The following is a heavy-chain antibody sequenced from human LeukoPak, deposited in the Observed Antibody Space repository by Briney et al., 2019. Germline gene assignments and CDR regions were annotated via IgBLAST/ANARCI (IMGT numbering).Heavy chain of an antibody. V-gene: IGHV4-4*07. CDR1: GFSISSYY. D-gene: IGHD5-24*01. CDR2: VYTTGST. Sequence: SETLSLTCTVSGFSISSYYWNWIRQPAGKGLEWIGRVYTTGSTNYNPSLKSRVTMSVDTSKNQFSLKMSSVTAADTAVYYCARDDNWLIDYWGQGTLVTVSS. CDR3: ARDDNWLIDY. J-gene: IGHJ4*02.